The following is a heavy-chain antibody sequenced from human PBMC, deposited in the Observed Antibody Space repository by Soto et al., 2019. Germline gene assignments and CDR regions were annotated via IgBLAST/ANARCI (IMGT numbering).Heavy chain of an antibody. CDR2: IDPSDSQT. CDR1: GYIFAGYW. CDR3: ARQIYDSDTGPNFQYYFDS. Sequence: GESLKISCKGSGYIFAGYWITWVRQKPGKGLEWMGRIDPSDSQTYYSPSFRGHVTISATKSITTVFLQWSSLRASDTAMYYCARQIYDSDTGPNFQYYFDSWGQGTPLTVSS. J-gene: IGHJ4*02. D-gene: IGHD3-22*01. V-gene: IGHV5-10-1*01.